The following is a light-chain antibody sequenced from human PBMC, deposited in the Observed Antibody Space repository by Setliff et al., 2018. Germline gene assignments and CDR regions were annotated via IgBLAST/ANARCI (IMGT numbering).Light chain of an antibody. J-gene: IGLJ1*01. CDR3: CSHTGFSYV. Sequence: QSALTQPPSASGSPGQSVTISCTGTSSDIGGYNYVSWYQQHPGKAPKLMIYEVNKRPSGVPDRFSGSKSGNTASLTVSGLQAEDEADYYCCSHTGFSYVFGSGTKVTVL. CDR1: SSDIGGYNY. CDR2: EVN. V-gene: IGLV2-8*01.